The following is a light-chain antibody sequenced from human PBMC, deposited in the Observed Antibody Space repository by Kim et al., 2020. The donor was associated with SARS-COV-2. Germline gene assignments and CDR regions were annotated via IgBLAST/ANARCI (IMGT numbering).Light chain of an antibody. Sequence: VSPAQTARITCSGDKLGDKYAFWYQQKPGQSPVLVIYQDSKRPSGIPERFSGSNSGNTATLTISGTQAMDEADYYCQAWDSSTDVFGTGTKVTVL. J-gene: IGLJ1*01. V-gene: IGLV3-1*01. CDR2: QDS. CDR3: QAWDSSTDV. CDR1: KLGDKY.